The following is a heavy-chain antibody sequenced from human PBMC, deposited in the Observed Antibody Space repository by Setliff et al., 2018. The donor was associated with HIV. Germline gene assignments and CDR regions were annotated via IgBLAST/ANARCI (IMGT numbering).Heavy chain of an antibody. Sequence: SETLSLTCTVSGGSISSSSYYWGWIRQPPGKGLGWIGSIYYSGRTYYNPSLKSRVTISVDTSKNQFSLKLSPVTAADAAVYYCSRHDGGGWYVRVLATSFDYWGQGTLVTVSS. CDR2: IYYSGRT. CDR3: SRHDGGGWYVRVLATSFDY. J-gene: IGHJ4*02. V-gene: IGHV4-39*01. D-gene: IGHD6-19*01. CDR1: GGSISSSSYY.